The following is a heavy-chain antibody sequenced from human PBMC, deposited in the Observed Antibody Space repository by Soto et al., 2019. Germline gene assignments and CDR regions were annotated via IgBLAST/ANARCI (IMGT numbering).Heavy chain of an antibody. V-gene: IGHV4-30-4*01. CDR3: ARDERYHYDSGHYYSRFDS. D-gene: IGHD3-22*01. J-gene: IGHJ4*02. Sequence: SETLSLTCTVSGGSISSGEFYWNWIRQTPGKGLESIACISSSGSTYYNPSLKSRVSVSIDKAGNQFSLRLNSVTAADTAVYYCARDERYHYDSGHYYSRFDSWGQGAQVTVSS. CDR1: GGSISSGEFY. CDR2: ISSSGST.